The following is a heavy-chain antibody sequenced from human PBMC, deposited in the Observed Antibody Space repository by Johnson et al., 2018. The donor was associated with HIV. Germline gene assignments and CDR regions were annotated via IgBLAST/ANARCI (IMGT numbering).Heavy chain of an antibody. V-gene: IGHV3-23*04. CDR3: ARDRSKGGAFDI. D-gene: IGHD2/OR15-2a*01. CDR1: GFNFSNYA. CDR2: ISGSGGST. Sequence: VQLVESGGGLVQPGGSLRLSCAASGFNFSNYAMTWVRQAPGKGLEWVSSISGSGGSTYFADSVKGRFTISRDNSKNTLYLQMNSLRAEDTAVYYCARDRSKGGAFDIWGQGTMVTVSS. J-gene: IGHJ3*02.